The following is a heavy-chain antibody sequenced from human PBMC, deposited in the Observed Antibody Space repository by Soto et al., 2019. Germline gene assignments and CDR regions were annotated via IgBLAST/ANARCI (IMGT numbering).Heavy chain of an antibody. CDR1: GYTFTSYY. D-gene: IGHD3-22*01. CDR2: INPSGGST. J-gene: IGHJ4*02. V-gene: IGHV1-46*01. CDR3: ARGSGARTYYYDPSGPVDY. Sequence: ASVKVSCKASGYTFTSYYMHWVRQAAGQGREWMGIINPSGGSTSYAQKFQGRVTMTRDTSTSTVYMELSSLRSEDTAVYYCARGSGARTYYYDPSGPVDYWGQGTLFTVSS.